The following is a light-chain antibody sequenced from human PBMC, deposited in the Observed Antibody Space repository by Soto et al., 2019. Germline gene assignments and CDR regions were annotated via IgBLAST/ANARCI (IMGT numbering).Light chain of an antibody. J-gene: IGLJ1*01. CDR1: TSDVGRYNY. V-gene: IGLV2-14*03. CDR2: DVS. Sequence: QSALTQPASVSGSPGQSISISCTGTTSDVGRYNYVSWYQQHPGKAPKLMIYDVSYRPSWVSNRFSGSKSGITASLTISGLHAEDEADYYCNSFTTSSTYVFGTGTKVTVL. CDR3: NSFTTSSTYV.